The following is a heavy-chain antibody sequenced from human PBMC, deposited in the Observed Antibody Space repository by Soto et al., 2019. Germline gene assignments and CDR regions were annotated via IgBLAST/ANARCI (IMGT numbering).Heavy chain of an antibody. CDR3: ARKDYYDSGIYYFDY. Sequence: GASVKVTCKASGYTFNKCPMRWVRQAPGQGLEWMGWINAANGDIGYSQKFQGRVTLTRDTSASTAYMELSSLRSEDTAVYYCARKDYYDSGIYYFDYWGQGTLVTVSS. J-gene: IGHJ4*02. D-gene: IGHD3-10*01. CDR2: INAANGDI. V-gene: IGHV1-3*01. CDR1: GYTFNKCP.